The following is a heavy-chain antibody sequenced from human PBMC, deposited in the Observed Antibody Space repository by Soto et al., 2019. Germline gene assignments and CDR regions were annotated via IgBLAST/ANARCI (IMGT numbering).Heavy chain of an antibody. J-gene: IGHJ4*02. D-gene: IGHD2-15*01. Sequence: ETLSLTCTVSGGSISSYYWSWIRQPPGKGLEWIGYIYYSGSTNYNPSLKSRVTISVDTSKNQFSLKLSPVTAADTAVYYCASGGSCYSRYCYFDYWGQGTLVTAPQ. CDR2: IYYSGST. CDR3: ASGGSCYSRYCYFDY. V-gene: IGHV4-59*01. CDR1: GGSISSYY.